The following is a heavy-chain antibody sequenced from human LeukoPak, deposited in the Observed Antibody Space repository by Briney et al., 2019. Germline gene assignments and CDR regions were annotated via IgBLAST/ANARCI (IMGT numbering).Heavy chain of an antibody. CDR2: INNDGSST. V-gene: IGHV3-74*01. CDR1: GFTFSSYW. J-gene: IGHJ5*02. Sequence: PGGSLRLSCAASGFTFSSYWMHWVRQAPGKGLMWVSRINNDGSSTSYADSVKGRFTISRDNAKNTLYLQMNSLRAEDTAVYYCAKEGGADSSSWGEFDPWGQGTLVTVSS. CDR3: AKEGGADSSSWGEFDP. D-gene: IGHD6-13*01.